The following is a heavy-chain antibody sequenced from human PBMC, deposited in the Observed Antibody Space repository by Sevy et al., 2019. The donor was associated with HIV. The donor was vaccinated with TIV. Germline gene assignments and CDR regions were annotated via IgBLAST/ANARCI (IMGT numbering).Heavy chain of an antibody. CDR1: GASISSSGYY. V-gene: IGHV4-39*01. J-gene: IGHJ4*02. Sequence: SENLSLTCTVSGASISSSGYYCGWIRQPPGKGLEWIASINYSGSTFYNPSLKSRVTISADTSKNQFSLDLNSVTAADTAIYYCAGPILTYNNGWSYYDYWGQGTVVTVSS. CDR3: AGPILTYNNGWSYYDY. CDR2: INYSGST. D-gene: IGHD6-19*01.